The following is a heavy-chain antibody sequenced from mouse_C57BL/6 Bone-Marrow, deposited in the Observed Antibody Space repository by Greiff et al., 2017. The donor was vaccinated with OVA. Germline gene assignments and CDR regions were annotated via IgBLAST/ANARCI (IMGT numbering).Heavy chain of an antibody. D-gene: IGHD1-1*01. CDR2: IDPENGDT. CDR3: TTSGYYGSSYWYFDV. J-gene: IGHJ1*03. V-gene: IGHV14-4*01. CDR1: GFNIKDDY. Sequence: VKLMESGAELVRPGASVKLSCTASGFNIKDDYMHWVKQRPEQGLEWIGWIDPENGDTEYASKFQGKATITADTSSNTAYLQLSSLTSEDTAVYYCTTSGYYGSSYWYFDVWGTGTTVTVSS.